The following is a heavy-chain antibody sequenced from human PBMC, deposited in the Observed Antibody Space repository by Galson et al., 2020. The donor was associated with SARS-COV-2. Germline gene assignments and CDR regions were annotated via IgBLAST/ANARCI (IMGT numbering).Heavy chain of an antibody. D-gene: IGHD2-2*01. CDR2: INHNGIT. V-gene: IGHV4-34*01. CDR3: ARGVFYCSSTDCFGDLDY. Sequence: SETLSLTCAVYGGSFSDYLWSWIRQSPGRGLEWIGEINHNGITNYNPSLKSRVTLSVDTSKNQFSLKLSSLTAADTAVYFCARGVFYCSSTDCFGDLDYWSQGTLVTVSA. CDR1: GGSFSDYL. J-gene: IGHJ4*02.